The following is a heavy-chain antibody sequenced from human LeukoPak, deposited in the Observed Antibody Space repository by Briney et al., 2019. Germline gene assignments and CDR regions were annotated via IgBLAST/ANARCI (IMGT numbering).Heavy chain of an antibody. V-gene: IGHV3-48*01. J-gene: IGHJ4*02. CDR3: ASSEREGLDY. D-gene: IGHD1-1*01. CDR1: GFTFSSYS. CDR2: ISSSRSTI. Sequence: PGGSLRLSCAASGFTFSSYSMNWVRQAPGKGLEWVSYISSSRSTIYYADSVKGRFTISRDNAKNSLYLQMNSLRAEDTAVYYCASSEREGLDYWGQGTLVTVSS.